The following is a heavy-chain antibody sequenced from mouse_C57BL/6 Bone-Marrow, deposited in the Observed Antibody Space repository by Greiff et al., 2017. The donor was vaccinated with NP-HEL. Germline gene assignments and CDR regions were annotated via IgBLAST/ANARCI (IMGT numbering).Heavy chain of an antibody. J-gene: IGHJ1*03. V-gene: IGHV1-53*01. CDR3: AREGRWVRRGYWYFDG. D-gene: IGHD2-2*01. CDR1: GYTFTSYW. CDR2: INPSNGGT. Sequence: QVQLQQPGTELVKPGTSVKLSCKSSGYTFTSYWMHWVKQRPGQGLEWIGNINPSNGGTNYNEKFKSKATLTVDKSSSTAYMQLSSLTSDDSAVYYCAREGRWVRRGYWYFDGGDTGTTVTVSS.